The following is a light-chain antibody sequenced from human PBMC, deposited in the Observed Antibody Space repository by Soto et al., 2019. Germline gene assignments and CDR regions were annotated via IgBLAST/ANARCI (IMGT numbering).Light chain of an antibody. J-gene: IGLJ2*01. Sequence: QSALTQPASVSGSPGQSITISCTGTSSDVGGYNYVSWYQQHPGKAPKLMIYDVSNRPSGVSNRFSGSKSGNTASLTISGIQAEDEADYYFSSYTSSSTPHVVFGGGTKVTVL. V-gene: IGLV2-14*01. CDR1: SSDVGGYNY. CDR3: SSYTSSSTPHVV. CDR2: DVS.